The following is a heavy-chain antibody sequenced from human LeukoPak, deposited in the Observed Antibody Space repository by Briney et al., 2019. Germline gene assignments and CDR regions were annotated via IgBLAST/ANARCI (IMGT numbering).Heavy chain of an antibody. J-gene: IGHJ5*02. Sequence: GGSLRFYCAASGFTVSRNYMSWVRQAPGKGLEWVSVIYGGGDTYYADSVKGRFTISRDNSKTTLYLQMNSLRGEDTAVYFCARGRTSDSSGSGNPEYWFDPWGQGTIVSVSS. CDR2: IYGGGDT. V-gene: IGHV3-66*01. CDR1: GFTVSRNY. CDR3: ARGRTSDSSGSGNPEYWFDP. D-gene: IGHD6-19*01.